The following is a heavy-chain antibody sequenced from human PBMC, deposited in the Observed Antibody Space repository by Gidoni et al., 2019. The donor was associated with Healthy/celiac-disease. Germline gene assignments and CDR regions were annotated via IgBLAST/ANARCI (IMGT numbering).Heavy chain of an antibody. D-gene: IGHD6-13*01. V-gene: IGHV4-59*01. CDR2: ISYSGST. Sequence: QVQLQESGPGLGKPSETLSLTGTGSGGSISSYYWSWIRQPPGKGLEWIGHISYSGSTNYNPSLKSRVTISVDTSKNQFSLKLSSVTAADTAVYYCARVMDSSSWYGTTALNCFDPWGQGTLVTVSS. CDR3: ARVMDSSSWYGTTALNCFDP. J-gene: IGHJ5*02. CDR1: GGSISSYY.